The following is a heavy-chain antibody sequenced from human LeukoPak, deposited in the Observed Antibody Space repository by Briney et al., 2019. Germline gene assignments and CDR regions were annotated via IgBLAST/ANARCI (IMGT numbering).Heavy chain of an antibody. CDR3: ARVGGDFWSGSNWFDP. Sequence: PGRSLRLSCAASGFTFSSHGMHWVRQAPGKGLEWVVVISADGDTKYYADSVKGRFTISRDNSKNTVYLEMNSLREEDTAVYYCARVGGDFWSGSNWFDPWGQGTLVTVSS. CDR1: GFTFSSHG. V-gene: IGHV3-30*03. D-gene: IGHD3-3*01. CDR2: ISADGDTK. J-gene: IGHJ5*02.